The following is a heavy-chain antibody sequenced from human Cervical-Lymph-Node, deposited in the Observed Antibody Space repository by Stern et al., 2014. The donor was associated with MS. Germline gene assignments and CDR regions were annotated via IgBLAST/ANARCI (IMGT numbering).Heavy chain of an antibody. Sequence: VQLGESGAEVKKPGSSVKVSCKASGGTFSSYAISWVRQAPGQGLEWMGGIIPIFGTAKYAPKLQGRVTVTADESTNTAYMELSSLRSEDTAVYYCARDRWDGGNLFDYWGQGTLVTVSS. D-gene: IGHD4-23*01. CDR3: ARDRWDGGNLFDY. V-gene: IGHV1-69*01. CDR1: GGTFSSYA. CDR2: IIPIFGTA. J-gene: IGHJ4*02.